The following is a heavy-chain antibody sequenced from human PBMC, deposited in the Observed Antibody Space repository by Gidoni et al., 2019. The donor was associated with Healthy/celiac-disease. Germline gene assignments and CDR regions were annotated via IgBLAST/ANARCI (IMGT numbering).Heavy chain of an antibody. CDR3: ARAMDYYDSSGYQTRGCWFDP. V-gene: IGHV1-18*01. CDR1: GYTFTSYG. J-gene: IGHJ5*02. D-gene: IGHD3-22*01. CDR2: ISAYNGNT. Sequence: QVQLVQSGAEVKKPGASVKVSWKASGYTFTSYGISWVRQAPGQGLEWMGWISAYNGNTNYAQKLQGRVTMTTDTSTSTAYMELRSLRSDDTAVYYCARAMDYYDSSGYQTRGCWFDPWGQGTLVTVSS.